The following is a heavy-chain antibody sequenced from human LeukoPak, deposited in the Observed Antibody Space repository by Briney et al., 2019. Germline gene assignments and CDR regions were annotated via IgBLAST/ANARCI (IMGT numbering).Heavy chain of an antibody. CDR2: IIAYNGNT. V-gene: IGHV1-18*01. CDR1: GYTFTSYG. D-gene: IGHD1-26*01. J-gene: IGHJ4*02. Sequence: ASVKVSCKASGYTFTSYGITWVRQAPGQGLEWMGWIIAYNGNTKYAQSVQGRGTMTTDTSTSTAYMKLRSLRSDDTAVYYCARSLSVGAPYYFDYWGQGTLVTVSS. CDR3: ARSLSVGAPYYFDY.